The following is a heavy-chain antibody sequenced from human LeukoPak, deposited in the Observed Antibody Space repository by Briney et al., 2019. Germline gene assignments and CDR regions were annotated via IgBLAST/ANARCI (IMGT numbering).Heavy chain of an antibody. CDR2: IYTSGST. CDR1: GGSISSYY. D-gene: IGHD6-13*01. V-gene: IGHV4-4*07. J-gene: IGHJ4*02. Sequence: SETLSLTCTVSGGSISSYYWSWIRQPAGKGLEWIGRIYTSGSTYYNPSLKSRVTISVDRSKNQFSLKLSSVTAADTAVYYCARAGVYSSSWAFDYWGQGTLVTVSS. CDR3: ARAGVYSSSWAFDY.